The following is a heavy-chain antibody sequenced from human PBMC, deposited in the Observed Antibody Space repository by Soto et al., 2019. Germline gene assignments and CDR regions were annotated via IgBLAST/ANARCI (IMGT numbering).Heavy chain of an antibody. D-gene: IGHD2-15*01. J-gene: IGHJ4*02. CDR2: IYYSGST. CDR1: GGSISSGGYY. V-gene: IGHV4-31*03. Sequence: PSETLSLTCTVSGGSISSGGYYWSWIRQHPXKGLEWIGYIYYSGSTYYNPSLKSRVAISVDTSKNQFSLKLSSVTAADTAVYYCASYQAPVAVVAATGGFGYWGQGTLVTVSS. CDR3: ASYQAPVAVVAATGGFGY.